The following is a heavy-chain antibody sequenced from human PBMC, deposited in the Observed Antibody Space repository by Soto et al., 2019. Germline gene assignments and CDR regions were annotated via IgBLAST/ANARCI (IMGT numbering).Heavy chain of an antibody. J-gene: IGHJ4*02. V-gene: IGHV4-39*01. CDR1: GGSISRSSYY. CDR3: ARHDYGGFGL. D-gene: IGHD4-17*01. CDR2: IYYSGST. Sequence: QLQLQESGPGLVKPSETLSLTCTVSGGSISRSSYYWGWIRQPPGKGLEWIGSIYYSGSTYYNPSLNSRFTISVATSTNQFSLKLSSVTAADTAVYYFARHDYGGFGLWGQGTLVTVSS.